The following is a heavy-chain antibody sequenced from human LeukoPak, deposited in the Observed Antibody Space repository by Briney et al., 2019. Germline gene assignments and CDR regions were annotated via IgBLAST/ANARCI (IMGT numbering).Heavy chain of an antibody. CDR1: GGSFSGYY. Sequence: PSETLSLTCAVYGGSFSGYYWSWIRQPPGKGLDWIGEINHSGSTNYNPSLKSRVTISVDTSKNQFSLKLSSVTAADTAVYYCARGAGPHAFDIWGPGTMVTVSS. V-gene: IGHV4-34*01. J-gene: IGHJ3*02. CDR3: ARGAGPHAFDI. CDR2: INHSGST.